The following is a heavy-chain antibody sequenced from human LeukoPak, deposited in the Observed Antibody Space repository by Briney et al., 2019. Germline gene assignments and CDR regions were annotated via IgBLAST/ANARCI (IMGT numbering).Heavy chain of an antibody. CDR3: ASPGYCSSTSCYDY. D-gene: IGHD2-2*01. CDR1: GGSFRGYY. Sequence: SETLSLTRAVYGGSFRGYYWSWIRQPPGKGREWIGEINHSGSTNYNPSLKSRVTISVDTSNNQFSLKLSSVTAADTAVYYCASPGYCSSTSCYDYWGQGTLVTVSS. V-gene: IGHV4-34*01. J-gene: IGHJ4*02. CDR2: INHSGST.